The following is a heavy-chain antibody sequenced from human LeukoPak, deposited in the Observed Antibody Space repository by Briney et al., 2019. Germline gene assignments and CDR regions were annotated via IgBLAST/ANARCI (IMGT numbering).Heavy chain of an antibody. CDR1: GGTISSYY. J-gene: IGHJ4*02. V-gene: IGHV4-59*01. Sequence: SETLSLTCTVSGGTISSYYWSWIRQPPGKGLEWFGYIYYSGSTNYNPSLKSRVTIAVDTSKNQFSLKLSSVTAADTAVYYCARAPGGLGYCSGGSCPYFDYWGQGTLVTVSS. D-gene: IGHD2-15*01. CDR3: ARAPGGLGYCSGGSCPYFDY. CDR2: IYYSGST.